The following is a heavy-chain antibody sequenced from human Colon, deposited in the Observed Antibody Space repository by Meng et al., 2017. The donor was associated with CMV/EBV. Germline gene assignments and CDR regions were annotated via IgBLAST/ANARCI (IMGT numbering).Heavy chain of an antibody. Sequence: GESLKISCEVSGFNFNFYWMSWVRQAPGKGLEWVANINRDGSEKNYVDSVKGRFTVSRDNVKNSLYLQMNNLRVEDMAVYYCAKGQGIIYYWGQGTLGPVSS. J-gene: IGHJ4*02. V-gene: IGHV3-7*01. CDR1: GFNFNFYW. CDR2: INRDGSEK. CDR3: AKGQGIIYY.